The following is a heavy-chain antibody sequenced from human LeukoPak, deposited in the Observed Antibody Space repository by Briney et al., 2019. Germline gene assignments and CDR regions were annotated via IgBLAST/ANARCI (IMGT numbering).Heavy chain of an antibody. CDR2: IWYDGSNK. Sequence: GGSLRLSCAASGFTFSSYGMHWVRQAPGKGLEWVAVIWYDGSNKYYADSVKGRFTISRDNSKNTLYLQMNSLRAEDTAVYYCARDVLKTNWFDPWGRGTLVTVSS. CDR1: GFTFSSYG. J-gene: IGHJ5*02. V-gene: IGHV3-33*01. CDR3: ARDVLKTNWFDP.